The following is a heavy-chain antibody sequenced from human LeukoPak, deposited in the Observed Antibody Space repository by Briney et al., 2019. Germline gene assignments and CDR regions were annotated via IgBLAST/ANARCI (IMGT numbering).Heavy chain of an antibody. D-gene: IGHD5-18*01. CDR3: ARSRGYSYGCIGY. CDR1: GDSISSGDYY. V-gene: IGHV4-30-4*02. Sequence: KASETLSLTCTVSGDSISSGDYYWTWIRQPPGKGLEWIGYIYFTGTTYYNPSLKSRVTISVDTSKNQFSLKLSSVTAADTAVYYCARSRGYSYGCIGYWGQGTLVTVSS. J-gene: IGHJ4*02. CDR2: IYFTGTT.